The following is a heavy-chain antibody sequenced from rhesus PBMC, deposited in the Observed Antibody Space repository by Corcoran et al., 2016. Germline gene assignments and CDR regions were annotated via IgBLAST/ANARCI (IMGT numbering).Heavy chain of an antibody. CDR2: ISYSGTT. CDR1: GGSISTTYYY. J-gene: IGHJ5-1*01. Sequence: QVQLQESGPGLVKPSETLSLTCAVSGGSISTTYYYWSWIRQAPGKGLEWIGDISYSGTTSYNPSLKSRVTISRDTSKNQFSLKLSSVAAADTAVYYCARGGCSGAYCYVGSFDVWGPGVLVTVSS. D-gene: IGHD2-27*01. CDR3: ARGGCSGAYCYVGSFDV. V-gene: IGHV4-122*02.